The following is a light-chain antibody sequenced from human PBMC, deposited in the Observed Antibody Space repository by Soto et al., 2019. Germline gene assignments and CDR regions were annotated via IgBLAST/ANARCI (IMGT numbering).Light chain of an antibody. Sequence: QSVLTQPPSVSGAPGQTITMSCTGSGSNVGASYDVHWYQVLPGAGPRLLIYKINNRPSGVPDRFSGSKSGTSASLAITGLRAEDEADYYCQSYDNILSGPLFGGGTKVTVL. V-gene: IGLV1-40*01. J-gene: IGLJ3*02. CDR2: KIN. CDR1: GSNVGASYD. CDR3: QSYDNILSGPL.